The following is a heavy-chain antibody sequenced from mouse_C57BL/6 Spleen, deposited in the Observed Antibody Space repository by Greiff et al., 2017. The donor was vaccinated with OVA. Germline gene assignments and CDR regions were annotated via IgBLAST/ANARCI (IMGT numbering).Heavy chain of an antibody. CDR3: ARINYSNPYYFDY. CDR2: IDPSDSYT. CDR1: GYTFTSYW. V-gene: IGHV1-50*01. Sequence: VQLQQPGAELVKPGASVKLSCKASGYTFTSYWMQWVKQRPGQGLEWIGEIDPSDSYTNYNQKFKGKATLTVDTSSSTAYMQLSSLTSEDSAVYYCARINYSNPYYFDYWGQGTTLTVSS. D-gene: IGHD2-5*01. J-gene: IGHJ2*01.